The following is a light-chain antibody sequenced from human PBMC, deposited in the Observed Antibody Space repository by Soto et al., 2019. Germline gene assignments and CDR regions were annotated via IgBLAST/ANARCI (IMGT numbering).Light chain of an antibody. V-gene: IGKV1-6*01. CDR3: QQYENYWT. Sequence: AIQVTQSPSSLSASVGDRVTITCRTSQGIRSALGWYQQKPGKVPKLLIYAASTLQSGVPSRFSGSGSGTEFTLTISSLQPEDFGIYYCQQYENYWTFGQGTKVDIK. J-gene: IGKJ1*01. CDR2: AAS. CDR1: QGIRSA.